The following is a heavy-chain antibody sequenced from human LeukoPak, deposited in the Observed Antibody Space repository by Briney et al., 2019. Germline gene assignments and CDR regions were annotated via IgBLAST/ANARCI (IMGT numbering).Heavy chain of an antibody. Sequence: ASVKVSCKASGYTFTGYYMHWVRQAPGQGLEWMGWVNPNSGGTNYAQNFQGRVTMTRDTSISTAYMELTRLRSDDTAVYYCAGDSSYYDSSADNRFDPWGQGTLVTVSS. D-gene: IGHD3-22*01. J-gene: IGHJ5*02. CDR2: VNPNSGGT. CDR1: GYTFTGYY. V-gene: IGHV1-2*02. CDR3: AGDSSYYDSSADNRFDP.